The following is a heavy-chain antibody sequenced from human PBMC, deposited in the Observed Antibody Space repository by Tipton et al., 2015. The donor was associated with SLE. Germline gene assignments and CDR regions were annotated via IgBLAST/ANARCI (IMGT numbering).Heavy chain of an antibody. CDR1: GGSFSGYY. D-gene: IGHD2/OR15-2a*01. CDR3: ARAPGHLWPWDY. Sequence: TLSLTCAVYGGSFSGYYWSWIRQPPGKGLEWIGEINHSGSTNYNPSLKSRVTISVDTSKNQFSLKVSSATAADTAVYYCARAPGHLWPWDYWGQGTLVTVSS. CDR2: INHSGST. J-gene: IGHJ4*02. V-gene: IGHV4-34*01.